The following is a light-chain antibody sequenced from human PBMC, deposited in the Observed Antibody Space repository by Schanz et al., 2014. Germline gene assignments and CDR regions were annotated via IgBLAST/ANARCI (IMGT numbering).Light chain of an antibody. V-gene: IGKV3-11*01. Sequence: EIVLTQSPATLSLSPGERATLSCRASQSVSSYLAWYQQKPGQAPRLLIYDASNRATGIPARFSGSGSGTDFTLTISSLEPEDFALYYCQQYGSSPLTFGGGTTVEIK. J-gene: IGKJ4*01. CDR3: QQYGSSPLT. CDR1: QSVSSY. CDR2: DAS.